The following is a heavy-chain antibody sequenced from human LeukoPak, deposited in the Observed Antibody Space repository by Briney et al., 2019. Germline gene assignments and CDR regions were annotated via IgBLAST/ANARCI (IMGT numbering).Heavy chain of an antibody. Sequence: ASVKVSCKASGGTFISYAISWVRQAPGQGLEWMGGIIPIFGTANYTQKFQGRVTITADESTSTAYMELSSLRSEDTAVYYCARVPLPLPNWFDPWGQGTLVTVSS. CDR1: GGTFISYA. J-gene: IGHJ5*02. CDR3: ARVPLPLPNWFDP. CDR2: IIPIFGTA. V-gene: IGHV1-69*13.